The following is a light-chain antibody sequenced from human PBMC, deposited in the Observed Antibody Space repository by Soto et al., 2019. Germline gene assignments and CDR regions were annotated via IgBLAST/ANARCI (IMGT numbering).Light chain of an antibody. Sequence: EIVLTQYPGILSLSPGERAALPCRASQSVTSSSLAWYQQKPGQAPRLLIYGASSRATGIPDRFSGSGSRTEFTLTISRLEPEDFAVYYCQQYGSSSWTFGQGTKVDIK. J-gene: IGKJ1*01. CDR3: QQYGSSSWT. CDR2: GAS. CDR1: QSVTSSS. V-gene: IGKV3-20*01.